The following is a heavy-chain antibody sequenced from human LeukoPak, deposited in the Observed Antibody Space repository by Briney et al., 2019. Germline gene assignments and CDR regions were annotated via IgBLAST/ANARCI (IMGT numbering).Heavy chain of an antibody. Sequence: SETLSLTCTVSGGSISSYYWSWIRQPPGKGLEWIGYIYYSGSTNYNPSLKSRVTISVDTSKNQFSLKLSSVTAADTAVYYCARTGFYRSSSWYFPFDYWGQGTLVTVSS. CDR2: IYYSGST. D-gene: IGHD6-13*01. CDR1: GGSISSYY. CDR3: ARTGFYRSSSWYFPFDY. V-gene: IGHV4-59*01. J-gene: IGHJ4*02.